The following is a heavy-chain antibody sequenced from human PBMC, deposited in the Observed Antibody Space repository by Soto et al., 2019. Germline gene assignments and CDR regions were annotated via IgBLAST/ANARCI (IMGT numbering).Heavy chain of an antibody. V-gene: IGHV1-3*01. J-gene: IGHJ6*02. D-gene: IGHD3-10*01. CDR2: INAGNGNT. CDR1: GYTFTSYA. Sequence: ASVKVSCKASGYTFTSYAMHWVRQAPGQRLEWMGWINAGNGNTKYSQKFQGRVTITRDTSASTAYMELSSLRSEDTAVYYCARDRGVLWFGERPSPSGMDVWGQGTTVTVSS. CDR3: ARDRGVLWFGERPSPSGMDV.